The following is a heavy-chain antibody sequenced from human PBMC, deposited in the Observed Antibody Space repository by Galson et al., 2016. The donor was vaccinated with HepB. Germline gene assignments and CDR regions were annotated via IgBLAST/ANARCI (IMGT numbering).Heavy chain of an antibody. CDR3: AKSLTAIDI. Sequence: SLRLSCAGSGFSFTTSTMNCVRQAPGKGLEWLAHICIASTTTYYADSVKGRFTISRDNAHDSLSLQINCLRAEDKAVHYCAKSLTAIDIWGQGTVVTVSS. V-gene: IGHV3-48*01. J-gene: IGHJ4*02. CDR1: GFSFTTST. CDR2: ICIASTTT.